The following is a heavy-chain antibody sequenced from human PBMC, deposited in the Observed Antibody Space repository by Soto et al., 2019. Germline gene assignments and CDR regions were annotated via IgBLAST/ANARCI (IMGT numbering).Heavy chain of an antibody. J-gene: IGHJ4*02. D-gene: IGHD2-15*01. CDR2: ISWNSGSI. CDR1: GFTFDDYA. V-gene: IGHV3-9*01. CDR3: AKDIGYCSGGSCYSGGFDY. Sequence: EVQLVESGGGLVQPGRSLRLSCAASGFTFDDYAMHWVRQAPGKGLEWVSGISWNSGSIGYADSVKGRFTISRDNAKNSLYLQMNSMSAEDTALYYCAKDIGYCSGGSCYSGGFDYWGQGTLVTVSS.